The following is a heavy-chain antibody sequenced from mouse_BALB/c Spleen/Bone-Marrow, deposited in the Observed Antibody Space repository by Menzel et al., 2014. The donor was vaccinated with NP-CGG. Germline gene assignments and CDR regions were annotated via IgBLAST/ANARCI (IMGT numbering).Heavy chain of an antibody. CDR1: GYTFXSYY. CDR2: IYPGDGST. Sequence: VQLQQSGPELVKPGASVKMSCKASGYTFXSYYIHWVKQRPGQGLEWIGWIYPGDGSTKYNEKFKGKTTLTADKSSSTAYMLLSSLTSEDSAIYFCARGGGMDYWGQGTSVTVSS. J-gene: IGHJ4*01. V-gene: IGHV1S56*01. CDR3: ARGGGMDY.